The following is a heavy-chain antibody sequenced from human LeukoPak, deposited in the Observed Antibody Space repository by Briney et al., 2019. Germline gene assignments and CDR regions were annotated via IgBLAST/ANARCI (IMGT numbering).Heavy chain of an antibody. D-gene: IGHD1-26*01. V-gene: IGHV3-7*01. CDR1: GFRFSGFW. J-gene: IGHJ4*02. CDR3: AREVDRSFGY. Sequence: GALRLSRAASGFRFSGFWMSWVRQAPGKGPEWVANINQESSEKYYVDSVRGRFTISRDNAKNSLSLQMNSLRVEDTAVYYCAREVDRSFGYWGQGNVVTVSS. CDR2: INQESSEK.